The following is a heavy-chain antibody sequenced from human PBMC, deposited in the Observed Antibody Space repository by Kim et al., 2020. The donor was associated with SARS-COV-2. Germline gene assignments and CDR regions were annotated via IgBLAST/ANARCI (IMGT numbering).Heavy chain of an antibody. J-gene: IGHJ6*02. CDR3: ARGPTKQYCSSTSYYDRHYCYYYGRDV. D-gene: IGHD2-2*01. Sequence: SVKVSCKASGGTFSSYAISWVRQAPGQGLEWMGGIIPIFGTANYAQKFQGRVTITADESTSTAYMELSSLRSEDTAVYYCARGPTKQYCSSTSYYDRHYCYYYGRDVWGQGTTVTVSS. V-gene: IGHV1-69*13. CDR1: GGTFSSYA. CDR2: IIPIFGTA.